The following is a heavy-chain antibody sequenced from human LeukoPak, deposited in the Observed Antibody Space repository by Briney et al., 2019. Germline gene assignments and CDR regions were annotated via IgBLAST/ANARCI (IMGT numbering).Heavy chain of an antibody. D-gene: IGHD3-22*01. V-gene: IGHV3-23*01. CDR1: GFTFNSYA. CDR3: AKGASVVVITALDY. J-gene: IGHJ4*02. Sequence: GGSLRLSCAASGFTFNSYAMSWVRQAPGKGLEWVSAISGSGGSTYYADSVKGRFTISRDSSKNTLYLQMNSLRAEDTAVYYCAKGASVVVITALDYWGQGTLVTVSS. CDR2: ISGSGGST.